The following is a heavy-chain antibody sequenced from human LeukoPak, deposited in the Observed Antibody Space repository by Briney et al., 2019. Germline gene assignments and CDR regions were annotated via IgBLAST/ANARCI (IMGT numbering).Heavy chain of an antibody. J-gene: IGHJ4*02. D-gene: IGHD3-22*01. Sequence: SETLSLTCTVSGGSISSYYWSWIGQPPGKGLEWIGNMYYSGSTNYNPSLESRVTISVDTSKNQFSLKLTSVTAADTAVYYCARVALNYYDSSGPTYYFDYWGQGTLVTVSS. V-gene: IGHV4-59*01. CDR3: ARVALNYYDSSGPTYYFDY. CDR2: MYYSGST. CDR1: GGSISSYY.